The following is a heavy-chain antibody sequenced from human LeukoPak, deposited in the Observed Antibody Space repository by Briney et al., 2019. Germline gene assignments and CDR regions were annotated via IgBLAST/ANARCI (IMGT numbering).Heavy chain of an antibody. Sequence: SETLSLTCTVSGYSISSGYYWGWIRQPPGKGLEWIGSIYHSGSTYYNPSLKSRVTISVDTSKNQFSLKLSSVTAADTAVYYCARAPDYGSGSYYKDSWFDPWGQGTLVTVSS. CDR2: IYHSGST. CDR1: GYSISSGYY. D-gene: IGHD3-10*01. CDR3: ARAPDYGSGSYYKDSWFDP. V-gene: IGHV4-38-2*02. J-gene: IGHJ5*02.